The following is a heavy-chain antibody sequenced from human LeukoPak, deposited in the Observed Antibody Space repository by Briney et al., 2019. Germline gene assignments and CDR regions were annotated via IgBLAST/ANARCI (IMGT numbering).Heavy chain of an antibody. CDR2: INHSGST. V-gene: IGHV4-34*01. Sequence: SETLSLTCAVYGGSFSGYYWSWIRQPPGKGLEWIGEINHSGSTNYNPSLKSRVTISVDTSKNQFSLKLSSVTAADTAVYYCARVRYSSSWYKGLYFDPWGQGTLVTVSS. CDR3: ARVRYSSSWYKGLYFDP. D-gene: IGHD6-13*01. J-gene: IGHJ5*02. CDR1: GGSFSGYY.